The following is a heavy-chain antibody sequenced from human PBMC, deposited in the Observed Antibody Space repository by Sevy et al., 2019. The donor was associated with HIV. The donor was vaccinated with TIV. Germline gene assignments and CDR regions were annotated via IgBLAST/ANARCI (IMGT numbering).Heavy chain of an antibody. CDR3: AGDSRGYDFWSGYYTYFDY. J-gene: IGHJ4*02. Sequence: GGSLRLSCAASGFTFSSYSMNWVRQAPGKGLEWVSYISSSSSTIYYADSVKGRFTISRDNAKNSLYLQMNSLRDEDTAVYYCAGDSRGYDFWSGYYTYFDYWGQGTLVTVSS. CDR1: GFTFSSYS. D-gene: IGHD3-3*01. CDR2: ISSSSSTI. V-gene: IGHV3-48*02.